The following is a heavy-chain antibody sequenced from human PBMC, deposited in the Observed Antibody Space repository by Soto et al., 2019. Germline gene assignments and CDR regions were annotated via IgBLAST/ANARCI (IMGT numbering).Heavy chain of an antibody. D-gene: IGHD2-8*01. CDR1: GYTFTIYG. CDR2: ISAYNGNT. V-gene: IGHV1-18*01. CDR3: ARDAIAIPLLMVYAPYFDY. J-gene: IGHJ4*02. Sequence: QVQLVQSGAEVKKPGASVKVSCKASGYTFTIYGISWVRQAPGQGLEWMGWISAYNGNTNYAQKLQGRVTMTTDTSTSTAYMELRSLRSDDTAVYYCARDAIAIPLLMVYAPYFDYWGQGTLVTVSS.